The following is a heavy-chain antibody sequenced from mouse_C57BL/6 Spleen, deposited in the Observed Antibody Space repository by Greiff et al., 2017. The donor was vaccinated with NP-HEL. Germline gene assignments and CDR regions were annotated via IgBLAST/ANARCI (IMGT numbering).Heavy chain of an antibody. V-gene: IGHV1-53*01. D-gene: IGHD2-2*01. Sequence: QVQLQQPGTELVKPGASVKLSCKASGYTFTSYWMHWVKQRPGQGLEWIGNINPSNGGTNYNEKFKRKATLTVDKSSSTAYMQLSSLTSEDSAVYYCARSDGYDGYYFDYWGQGTTLTVSS. CDR3: ARSDGYDGYYFDY. CDR2: INPSNGGT. J-gene: IGHJ2*01. CDR1: GYTFTSYW.